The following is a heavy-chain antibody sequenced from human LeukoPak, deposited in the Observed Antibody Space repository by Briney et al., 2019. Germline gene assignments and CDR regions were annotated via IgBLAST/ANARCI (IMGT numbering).Heavy chain of an antibody. J-gene: IGHJ5*02. Sequence: SETLSLTCTVSGGSISSYYWSWIRQPPGKGLEWIGYTYYSGSTNYNPSLKGRVTISVDTSKSQFSLKLSSVTAADTAVYYCARYYDFWSGYYNWFDPWGQGTLVTVSS. CDR2: TYYSGST. CDR3: ARYYDFWSGYYNWFDP. CDR1: GGSISSYY. D-gene: IGHD3-3*01. V-gene: IGHV4-59*01.